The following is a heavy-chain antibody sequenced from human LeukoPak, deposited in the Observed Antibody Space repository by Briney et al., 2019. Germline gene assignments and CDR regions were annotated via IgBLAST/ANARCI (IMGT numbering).Heavy chain of an antibody. J-gene: IGHJ4*02. CDR2: INPNSGGT. V-gene: IGHV1-2*02. Sequence: ASVKVSCKASGYTFTGYYMHWVRQAPGQELEWMGWINPNSGGTNYAQKFQGRVTMTRDTSISTAYMELSRLRSDDTAVYYCARVYSSGPRYFDYWGQGTLVTVSS. CDR1: GYTFTGYY. CDR3: ARVYSSGPRYFDY. D-gene: IGHD6-19*01.